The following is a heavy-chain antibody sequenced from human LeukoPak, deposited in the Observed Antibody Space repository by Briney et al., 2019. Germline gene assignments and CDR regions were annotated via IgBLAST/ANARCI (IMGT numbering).Heavy chain of an antibody. D-gene: IGHD2-8*01. CDR2: IYPGDSDT. CDR1: GYSFTSYG. V-gene: IGHV5-51*01. J-gene: IGHJ4*02. Sequence: GESLKISCKGSGYSFTSYGIAWVRQMPGKGLEWMGLIYPGDSDTRYSPSFQGQVTISADKSISTAYLQWSSLKASDTALYYCTKGANGHSFDYWGQGTPVTVSS. CDR3: TKGANGHSFDY.